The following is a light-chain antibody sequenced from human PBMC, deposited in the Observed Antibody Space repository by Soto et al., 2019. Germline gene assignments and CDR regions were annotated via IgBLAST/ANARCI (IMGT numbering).Light chain of an antibody. Sequence: DLQMTQSPSSVSASVGARVTITCRASQGISTWLAWYQQKPGKAPKLLISAASSLQSGFPSRFTGSGSGTDFTLTITNLQPEDFATYYCQQTNSFPFTFGGGSKLEVK. J-gene: IGKJ4*01. CDR1: QGISTW. V-gene: IGKV1D-12*01. CDR2: AAS. CDR3: QQTNSFPFT.